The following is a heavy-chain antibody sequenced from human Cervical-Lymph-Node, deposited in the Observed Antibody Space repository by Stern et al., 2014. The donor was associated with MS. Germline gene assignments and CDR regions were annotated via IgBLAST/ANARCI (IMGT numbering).Heavy chain of an antibody. Sequence: EVQLVESGGGLFQPGGPLRLSCEASGFPVSASYMNWVRPAPGKGLEWVSRIHTIGTTHYADSVKGRFTISRANAKNALYLQMDSLRVEDTAVYYCAREIAGRRFEDWGRGTLVAVSP. CDR1: GFPVSASY. CDR3: AREIAGRRFED. D-gene: IGHD6-6*01. V-gene: IGHV3-66*01. CDR2: IHTIGTT. J-gene: IGHJ4*02.